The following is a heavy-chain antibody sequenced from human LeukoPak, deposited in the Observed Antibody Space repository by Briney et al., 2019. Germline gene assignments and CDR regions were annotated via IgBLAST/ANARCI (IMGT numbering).Heavy chain of an antibody. Sequence: SETLSLTCAVYGGSFSGYYWSWIRQPPGKGLEWIGEINHSGSTNYNPSLKSRVTISVDTSKNQFSLKLSSVTAADTAVYYCARDDSGSGWYNYGRVSGWFDPWGQGTLVTVSS. CDR1: GGSFSGYY. J-gene: IGHJ5*02. CDR3: ARDDSGSGWYNYGRVSGWFDP. CDR2: INHSGST. D-gene: IGHD6-19*01. V-gene: IGHV4-34*01.